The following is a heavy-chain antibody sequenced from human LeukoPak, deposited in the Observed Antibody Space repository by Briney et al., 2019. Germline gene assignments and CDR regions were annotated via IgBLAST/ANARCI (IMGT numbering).Heavy chain of an antibody. J-gene: IGHJ4*02. V-gene: IGHV1-18*01. Sequence: ASVKVSCKASGYPFTSDGLTWVRQTPGQGLQWMGWIAAYNGDTNYAQIFQGRISMTTDTSTNTGYMELRSLTSDDTAVYYCAREDSNSENFWGQGTLVTVSS. CDR3: AREDSNSENF. D-gene: IGHD2/OR15-2a*01. CDR2: IAAYNGDT. CDR1: GYPFTSDG.